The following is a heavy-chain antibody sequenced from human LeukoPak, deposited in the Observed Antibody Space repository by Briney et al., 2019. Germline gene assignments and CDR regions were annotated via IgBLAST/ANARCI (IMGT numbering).Heavy chain of an antibody. D-gene: IGHD3-10*01. V-gene: IGHV3-23*01. CDR3: GSYLPGFDY. Sequence: GSLRLSCAASGFSFSSYAMKWVRQAPGKGLEWVSAISGSGGSTYYADSVKGRFTISRDNSKNTLYLQMNSLRAEDTAVYGSGSYLPGFDYWGQGTLVTVSS. J-gene: IGHJ4*02. CDR2: ISGSGGST. CDR1: GFSFSSYA.